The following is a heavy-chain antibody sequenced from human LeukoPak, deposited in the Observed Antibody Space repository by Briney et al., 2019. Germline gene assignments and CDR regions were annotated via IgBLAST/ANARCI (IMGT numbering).Heavy chain of an antibody. J-gene: IGHJ4*02. CDR1: GFSFSNFG. CDR2: IWSDGRKT. Sequence: GRSQRLSCAASGFSFSNFGMHWVRQTPGKGLEWVALIWSDGRKTHYADSVMGRFTISRDNSENTLYLRMNSLRVEDTAVYYCVKGGDGFNFGDHWGQGNRVTVSS. V-gene: IGHV3-33*06. D-gene: IGHD5-24*01. CDR3: VKGGDGFNFGDH.